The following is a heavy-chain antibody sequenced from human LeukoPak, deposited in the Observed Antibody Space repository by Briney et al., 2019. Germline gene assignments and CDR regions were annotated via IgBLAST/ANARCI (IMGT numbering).Heavy chain of an antibody. J-gene: IGHJ4*02. Sequence: SETLSLTCTVSGGSISSYYWSWIRQPPGKGLEWIGYIYYSGSTNYNPSLKSRVTISVDTSKNQFSLKLSSVTAADTAVYYCAREQGIYYYDGSGFDYWGQGTLVTVSS. V-gene: IGHV4-59*01. CDR1: GGSISSYY. CDR3: AREQGIYYYDGSGFDY. D-gene: IGHD3-22*01. CDR2: IYYSGST.